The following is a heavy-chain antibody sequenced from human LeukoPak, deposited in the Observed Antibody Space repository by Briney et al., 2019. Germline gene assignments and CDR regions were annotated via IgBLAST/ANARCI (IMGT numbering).Heavy chain of an antibody. CDR3: ARRKNSPPYSSSWYLDY. CDR1: GYTFTSYG. D-gene: IGHD6-13*01. Sequence: ASVKVSCNASGYTFTSYGISWVRQAPGQGLEWMGWISAYNGNTNYAQKLQGRVTMTTDTSTSTAYMELRSLRSDDTAVYYCARRKNSPPYSSSWYLDYWGQGTLVTVSS. CDR2: ISAYNGNT. V-gene: IGHV1-18*01. J-gene: IGHJ4*02.